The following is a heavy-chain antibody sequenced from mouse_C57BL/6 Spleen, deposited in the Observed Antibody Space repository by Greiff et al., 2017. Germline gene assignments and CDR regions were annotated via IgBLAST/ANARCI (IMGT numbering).Heavy chain of an antibody. D-gene: IGHD2-3*01. CDR3: ARRDGYYFLDY. Sequence: EVKVVESGGGLVKPGGSLKLSCAASGFTFSDYGMHWVRQAPEKGLEWVAYISSGSSTIYYADTVKGRFTISRDNAKNTLFLHMTSLRSEDTAMYYCARRDGYYFLDYWGQGTTLTVSS. CDR1: GFTFSDYG. CDR2: ISSGSSTI. J-gene: IGHJ2*01. V-gene: IGHV5-17*01.